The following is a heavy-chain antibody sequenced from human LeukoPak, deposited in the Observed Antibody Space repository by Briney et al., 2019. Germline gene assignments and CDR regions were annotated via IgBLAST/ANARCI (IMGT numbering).Heavy chain of an antibody. J-gene: IGHJ4*02. CDR3: AKMDYYGSGSSN. D-gene: IGHD3-10*01. V-gene: IGHV3-23*03. CDR2: IYSGGTT. Sequence: GGSLRLSCAASGFTFSSYAMSWVRQAPGKGLEWVSVIYSGGTTYYADSVKGRFTISRDNSKNTLYLQMNSLRAEDTAVYYCAKMDYYGSGSSNWGQGTLVTVSS. CDR1: GFTFSSYA.